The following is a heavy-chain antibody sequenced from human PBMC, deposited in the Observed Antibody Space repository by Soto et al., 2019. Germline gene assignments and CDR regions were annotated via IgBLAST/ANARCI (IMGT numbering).Heavy chain of an antibody. CDR2: ISTTSTYK. V-gene: IGHV3-21*01. D-gene: IGHD6-19*01. CDR1: GFAFNNHS. J-gene: IGHJ4*02. CDR3: VRGPRWLQPYYFDS. Sequence: GGSLRLSCVVSGFAFNNHSMAWVRQAPGKGLEWVASISTTSTYKYHADSMKGRITVSRDNSQNSLFLQMDRLRVDDTAVYYCVRGPRWLQPYYFDSWGQGTRVTVSS.